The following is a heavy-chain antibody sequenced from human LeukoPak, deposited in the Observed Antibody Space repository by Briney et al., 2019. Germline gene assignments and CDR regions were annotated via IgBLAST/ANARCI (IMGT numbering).Heavy chain of an antibody. J-gene: IGHJ4*02. CDR1: GFTFSSYG. D-gene: IGHD6-6*01. CDR2: ITSSSSYL. Sequence: PGGPLRLSCAASGFTFSSYGMNRVRQAPGRGLEWVSSITSSSSYLYYADSVKGRFTISRANAKNSLYLQMYSLTAGDTAVYYCARSYSSSRGTFDYWGQGTLVTVSS. V-gene: IGHV3-21*01. CDR3: ARSYSSSRGTFDY.